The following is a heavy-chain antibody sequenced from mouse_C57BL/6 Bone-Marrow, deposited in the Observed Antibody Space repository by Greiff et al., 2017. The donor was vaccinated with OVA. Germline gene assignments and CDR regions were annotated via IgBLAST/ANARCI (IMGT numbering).Heavy chain of an antibody. J-gene: IGHJ1*03. V-gene: IGHV1-55*01. CDR1: GYTFTSYW. CDR2: IYPGSGST. Sequence: QVQLQQPGAGLVKPGASVKMSCKASGYTFTSYWITWVKQRPGQGLEWIGDIYPGSGSTNYNEKFKSKATLTVDTSSSTAYMQLSSLTSEDSAVYYCARDGNPPWYFDVWGTGTTVTVSS. CDR3: ARDGNPPWYFDV. D-gene: IGHD2-1*01.